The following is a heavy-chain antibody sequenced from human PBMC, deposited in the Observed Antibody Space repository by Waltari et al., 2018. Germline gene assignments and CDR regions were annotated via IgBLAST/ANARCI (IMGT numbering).Heavy chain of an antibody. V-gene: IGHV1-3*01. CDR1: GYTFTSYA. Sequence: GYTFTSYAMHWVRQAPGQRLEWMGWINAGNGNTKYSQKFQGRVTITRDTSASTAYMELSSLRSEDTAVYYCASPRYYGSGSYYYYGMDVWGQGTTVTVSS. J-gene: IGHJ6*02. CDR2: INAGNGNT. CDR3: ASPRYYGSGSYYYYGMDV. D-gene: IGHD3-10*01.